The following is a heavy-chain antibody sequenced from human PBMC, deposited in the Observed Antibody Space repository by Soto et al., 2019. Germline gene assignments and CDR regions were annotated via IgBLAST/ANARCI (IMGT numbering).Heavy chain of an antibody. CDR3: ARCGYISGCYCCFDF. J-gene: IGHJ4*02. Sequence: LRLSCAASLFTFTTYAMYWVRQAPGKGLEWVALMSSDGTNEHYADSVRGRFTVSRDNSRNTLFLQMNNLRTDDTAVYYCARCGYISGCYCCFDFLGLRTLLTVSS. CDR1: LFTFTTYA. D-gene: IGHD6-19*01. CDR2: MSSDGTNE. V-gene: IGHV3-30-3*01.